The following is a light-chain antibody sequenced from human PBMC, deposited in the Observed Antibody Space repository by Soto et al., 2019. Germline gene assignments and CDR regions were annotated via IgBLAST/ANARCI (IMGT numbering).Light chain of an antibody. CDR3: QKYNSAPPNT. Sequence: DIQMTQSPSSLSASVGDRVTITCRASQGISNYLAWYQQKPGKVPKLLIYAASTLQSGVPSRFTGSGSGTDFTLTISSLQPEDVATYYCQKYNSAPPNTFGGGTKVEIK. J-gene: IGKJ4*01. V-gene: IGKV1-27*01. CDR1: QGISNY. CDR2: AAS.